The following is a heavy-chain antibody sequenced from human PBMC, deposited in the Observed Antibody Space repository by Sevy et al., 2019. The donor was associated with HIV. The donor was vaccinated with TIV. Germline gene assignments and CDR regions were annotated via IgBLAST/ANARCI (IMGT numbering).Heavy chain of an antibody. CDR2: ISGSGGTT. CDR3: AKVKWGVGATGGDFDY. V-gene: IGHV3-23*01. J-gene: IGHJ4*02. D-gene: IGHD1-26*01. Sequence: GESLKISCAASGFTFDSYAMTCVRQAPGKGLQWVSGISGSGGTTYYADSVKGRFTISRDNSKKTLYLQMNSLRAEDTAVYYCAKVKWGVGATGGDFDYWGQGTLVTVSS. CDR1: GFTFDSYA.